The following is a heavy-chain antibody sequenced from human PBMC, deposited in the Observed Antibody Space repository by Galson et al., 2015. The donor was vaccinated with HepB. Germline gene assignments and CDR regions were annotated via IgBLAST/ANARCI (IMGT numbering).Heavy chain of an antibody. CDR1: GFTFSSYS. CDR2: ISSSSSYV. CDR3: ARAISSGYYYDN. V-gene: IGHV3-21*01. J-gene: IGHJ4*02. Sequence: SLRLSCAASGFTFSSYSMNWVRQAPGKGLEWVSSISSSSSYVYYADSVKGRFTISRDNAKNSLYLQMNSLRAEDTAVYYCARAISSGYYYDNWGQGTLVTVSS. D-gene: IGHD3-22*01.